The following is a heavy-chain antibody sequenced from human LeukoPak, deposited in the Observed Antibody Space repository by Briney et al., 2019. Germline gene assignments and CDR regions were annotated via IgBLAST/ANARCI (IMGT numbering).Heavy chain of an antibody. CDR1: GYSISSGYY. D-gene: IGHD3-10*01. J-gene: IGHJ5*02. CDR2: IYHSGST. Sequence: PSETLSLTCTVSGYSISSGYYWGWIRQPPGKGLEWIGSIYHSGSTYYNPSLKSRVTISVDTSKNQFSLKLRSVTAADTAVYYCARGLRALYYYGSGSYYKHWFDPWGQGTLVTVSS. V-gene: IGHV4-38-2*02. CDR3: ARGLRALYYYGSGSYYKHWFDP.